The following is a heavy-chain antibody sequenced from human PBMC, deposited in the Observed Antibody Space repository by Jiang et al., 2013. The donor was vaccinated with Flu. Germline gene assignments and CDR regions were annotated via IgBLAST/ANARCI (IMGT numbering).Heavy chain of an antibody. CDR3: ASNYYDSSGYYPVFGGDY. Sequence: GQGLEWMGRIIPVVNKTYHARKFQGRVTITADKSTSTAYMELSSLRSEDTAVYYCASNYYDSSGYYPVFGGDYWGQGTLVTVSS. CDR2: IIPVVNKT. D-gene: IGHD3-22*01. J-gene: IGHJ4*02. V-gene: IGHV1-69*02.